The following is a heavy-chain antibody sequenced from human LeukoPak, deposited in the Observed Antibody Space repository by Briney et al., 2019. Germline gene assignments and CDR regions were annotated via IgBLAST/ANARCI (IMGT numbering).Heavy chain of an antibody. CDR2: IYYSGCT. V-gene: IGHV4-39*01. CDR1: GGSISSSSYY. CDR3: ARQFKIAVAGRGYFDY. D-gene: IGHD6-19*01. Sequence: SETLSLTCTVSGGSISSSSYYWGWIRQPPGKGLEWIGSIYYSGCTYYNPSLKSRVTISVDTSKNQFSLKLSSVTAADTAVYYCARQFKIAVAGRGYFDYWGQGTLVTVSS. J-gene: IGHJ4*02.